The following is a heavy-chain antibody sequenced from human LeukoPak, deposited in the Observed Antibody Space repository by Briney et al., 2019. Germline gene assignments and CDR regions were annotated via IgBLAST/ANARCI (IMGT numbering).Heavy chain of an antibody. J-gene: IGHJ4*02. CDR1: GFSFSNYA. Sequence: GGSLRLSCAASGFSFSNYAMHWVRQAPGKGLEWVAVISYDGSNKYYADSVKGRFTISRDNSKNTLYLQMNSLRAEDAAVYYCAKDRRGSYYPFDYWGQGTLVTVSS. D-gene: IGHD1-26*01. V-gene: IGHV3-30*04. CDR3: AKDRRGSYYPFDY. CDR2: ISYDGSNK.